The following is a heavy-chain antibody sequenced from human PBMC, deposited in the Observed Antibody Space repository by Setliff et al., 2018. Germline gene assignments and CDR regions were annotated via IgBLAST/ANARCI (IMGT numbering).Heavy chain of an antibody. D-gene: IGHD3-3*01. Sequence: PGGSLRLSCAASGFTFSTYSMNWVRQAPGKGLEWVSYISSSSSSIYYANSVEGRFTISRDNAKDSLYLQMNSLRAEDTAVYYCARDILQFLEWPQYFQHWGQGILVTLSS. V-gene: IGHV3-48*01. CDR1: GFTFSTYS. CDR2: ISSSSSSI. J-gene: IGHJ1*01. CDR3: ARDILQFLEWPQYFQH.